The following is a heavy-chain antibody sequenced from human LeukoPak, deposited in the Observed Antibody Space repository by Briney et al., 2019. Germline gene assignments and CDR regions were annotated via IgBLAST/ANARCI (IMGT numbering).Heavy chain of an antibody. D-gene: IGHD6-6*01. J-gene: IGHJ4*01. V-gene: IGHV1-2*02. CDR1: GYTFTGYF. CDR2: INPNTGGT. Sequence: ASVKVSCKTSGYTFTGYFIHWVRQAPGQGLEWVAWINPNTGGTSYSLEFQGRVTMTRDTSINTAYMELSRLSSDDTAVYYCARAHSSASSPFDYWGHGTLVTVSS. CDR3: ARAHSSASSPFDY.